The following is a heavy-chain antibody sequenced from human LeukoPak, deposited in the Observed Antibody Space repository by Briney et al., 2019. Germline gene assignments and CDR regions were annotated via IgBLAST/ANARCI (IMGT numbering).Heavy chain of an antibody. D-gene: IGHD2-21*02. CDR2: IYYSGST. CDR1: GGSISSSSYY. Sequence: PSETLLHTCTVSGGSISSSSYYWGWIRQPPGKGLEWIGSIYYSGSTYYNPSLKSRVTISVDTSKNQFSLKLSSVAAADTAVYYCARRREAYCGGDCLYYFDIWGQGTLVTVSS. J-gene: IGHJ4*02. CDR3: ARRREAYCGGDCLYYFDI. V-gene: IGHV4-39*01.